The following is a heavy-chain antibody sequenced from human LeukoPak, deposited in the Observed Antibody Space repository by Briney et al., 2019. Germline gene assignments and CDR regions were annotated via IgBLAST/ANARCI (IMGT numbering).Heavy chain of an antibody. Sequence: GASVKVSCKASGYTFTGYYMHWVRQAPGQGLEWMGWINPNSGGTNYAQKFQGRVTMTRDTSISTAYMELSRLRSDDTAVYYCARRLRYDFWSGPKEGLFGRSTEHFDYWGQGTLVTVSS. CDR2: INPNSGGT. J-gene: IGHJ4*02. CDR1: GYTFTGYY. D-gene: IGHD3-3*01. V-gene: IGHV1-2*02. CDR3: ARRLRYDFWSGPKEGLFGRSTEHFDY.